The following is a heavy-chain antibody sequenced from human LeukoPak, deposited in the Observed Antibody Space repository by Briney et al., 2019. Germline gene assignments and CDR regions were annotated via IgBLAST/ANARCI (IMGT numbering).Heavy chain of an antibody. CDR1: GFTFSSYS. D-gene: IGHD5-24*01. J-gene: IGHJ4*02. Sequence: GGSLRLSCAASGFTFSSYSMNWVRQAPGKGLEWVSSISSSSSYIYYADSVKGRFTISRDNAKNSLYLQMNSLRAEDTAVYYCARDFRDGYDRPYSVPGTLVTVSS. CDR2: ISSSSSYI. CDR3: ARDFRDGYDRPY. V-gene: IGHV3-21*01.